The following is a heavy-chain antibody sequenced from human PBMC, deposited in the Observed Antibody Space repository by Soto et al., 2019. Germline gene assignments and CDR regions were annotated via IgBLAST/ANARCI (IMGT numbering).Heavy chain of an antibody. D-gene: IGHD2-2*01. CDR3: VKDGGYCSSSTCYAPRNHYFDS. V-gene: IGHV3-7*03. Sequence: GGSLRLSCEASGFTFSDYWMSWVRQAPGKGPEWEANIKFDGSEKQYVDSVRGRFTISRDNSRSSLSLQMNSLRAGDTAVYYCVKDGGYCSSSTCYAPRNHYFDSWGQGTLVTVSS. J-gene: IGHJ4*02. CDR1: GFTFSDYW. CDR2: IKFDGSEK.